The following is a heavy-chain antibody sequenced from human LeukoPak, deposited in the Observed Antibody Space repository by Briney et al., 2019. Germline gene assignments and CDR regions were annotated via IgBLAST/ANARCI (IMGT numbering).Heavy chain of an antibody. D-gene: IGHD5-18*01. CDR1: GFTVSSNY. J-gene: IGHJ4*02. CDR2: IYSGGST. V-gene: IGHV3-66*01. Sequence: GGSLRLSRAASGFTVSSNYMSWVRQAPGKGLEWLSVIYSGGSTYYADSVKGRFTISRDNSKNTLYLQMNSLRAEDTAVYYCTTKRGYSYGYADWGQGTLVTVSS. CDR3: TTKRGYSYGYAD.